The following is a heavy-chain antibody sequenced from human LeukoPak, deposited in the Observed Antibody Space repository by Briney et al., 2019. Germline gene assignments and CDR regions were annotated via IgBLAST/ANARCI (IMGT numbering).Heavy chain of an antibody. CDR3: ARDNWHEYSSPYVYYGMDV. CDR1: GGSISSYY. V-gene: IGHV4-59*01. Sequence: SEILSLTCAVSGGSISSYYWSWIRQPPGKGLEWIGYIYYSGSTNYNPSLKSRVTISVDTSKNQFSLKLSSVTAADTAVYYCARDNWHEYSSPYVYYGMDVWGQGTTVTVSS. J-gene: IGHJ6*02. CDR2: IYYSGST. D-gene: IGHD6-6*01.